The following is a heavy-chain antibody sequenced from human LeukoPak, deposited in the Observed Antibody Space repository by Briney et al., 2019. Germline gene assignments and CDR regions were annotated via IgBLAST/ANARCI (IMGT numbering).Heavy chain of an antibody. D-gene: IGHD6-13*01. V-gene: IGHV3-7*02. CDR3: ARWGTYSSSWLGAFDI. J-gene: IGHJ3*02. CDR1: GFSFRSFW. Sequence: PGGSLRLSCAASGFSFRSFWMSWVRQAPGKGLEWVASIKEDGSDKYYVESVKGRFTISRENARNSLYLQMNSLRAEDTSVYYCARWGTYSSSWLGAFDIWGQGTMVTVSS. CDR2: IKEDGSDK.